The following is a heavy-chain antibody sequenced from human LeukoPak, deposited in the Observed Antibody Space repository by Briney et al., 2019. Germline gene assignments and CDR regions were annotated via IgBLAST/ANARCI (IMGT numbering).Heavy chain of an antibody. D-gene: IGHD3-10*01. V-gene: IGHV4-39*07. CDR2: IYYSGST. J-gene: IGHJ4*02. CDR1: GGSISSSSYY. CDR3: ARDSPGEAFDY. Sequence: PSETLSLTCTVSGGSISSSSYYWGWIRQPPGKGLEWIGSIYYSGSTYYNPSLKSRVTISVDTSKNQFSLKLSSVTAADTAVYYCARDSPGEAFDYWGQGTLVTVSS.